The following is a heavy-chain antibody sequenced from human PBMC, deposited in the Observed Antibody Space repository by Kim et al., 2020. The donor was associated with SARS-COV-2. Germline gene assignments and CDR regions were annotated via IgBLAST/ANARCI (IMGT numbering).Heavy chain of an antibody. V-gene: IGHV3-49*04. CDR1: GFTFSDFP. Sequence: GGSLRLSCTTSGFTFSDFPFSWVRQAPGKGLEWVGFIRGKGKGGTTQYAASLKGRCTISRDDSKGIAYLQMNSLSLEDTAVCWCTRGGMTRGIAIYAMDVWGQGTTVTVSS. CDR3: TRGGMTRGIAIYAMDV. CDR2: IRGKGKGGTT. D-gene: IGHD3-10*01. J-gene: IGHJ6*02.